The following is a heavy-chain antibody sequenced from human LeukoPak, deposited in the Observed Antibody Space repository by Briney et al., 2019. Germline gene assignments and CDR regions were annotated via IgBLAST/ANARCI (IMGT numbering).Heavy chain of an antibody. J-gene: IGHJ4*02. V-gene: IGHV3-74*01. D-gene: IGHD3-22*01. Sequence: GRSLRLSCAASGFTFSSYGMHWVRQAPGKGLVWVSRINSDGSRITYADSVKGRFTISRDNAKNTLYLQMNSLRAEDTAVYYCIRSHSYDRSGYYLDYWGQGTLVTVSS. CDR2: INSDGSRI. CDR1: GFTFSSYG. CDR3: IRSHSYDRSGYYLDY.